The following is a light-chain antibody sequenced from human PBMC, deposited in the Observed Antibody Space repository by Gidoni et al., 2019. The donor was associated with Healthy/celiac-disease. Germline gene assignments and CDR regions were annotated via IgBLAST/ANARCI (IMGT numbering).Light chain of an antibody. V-gene: IGLV2-14*01. CDR2: EVS. CDR3: SSYTSSSTVV. CDR1: SSDVGGYNY. Sequence: QSALTQPAPVSGSPGQSITISCTGTSSDVGGYNYVSWYQQHPGKAPKLMIYEVSNRPSGVSNRFSGSKSGNTASLTISGLQAEDEDDYYCSSYTSSSTVVFGGGTKLTVL. J-gene: IGLJ2*01.